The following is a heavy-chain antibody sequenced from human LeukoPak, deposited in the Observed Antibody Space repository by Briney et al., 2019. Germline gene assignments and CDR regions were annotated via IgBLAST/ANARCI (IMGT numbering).Heavy chain of an antibody. CDR3: ARVNSGPAGDYYYGMDV. D-gene: IGHD6-19*01. J-gene: IGHJ6*02. V-gene: IGHV3-20*01. CDR1: GFTFDDYG. CDR2: INWNGGST. Sequence: GGSLRLSCAASGFTFDDYGMSWVRQAPGKGLEWVSGINWNGGSTGYADSVKGRFTISRDNAKNSLYLQMNSLRAEDTALYHCARVNSGPAGDYYYGMDVWGQGTTVTVSS.